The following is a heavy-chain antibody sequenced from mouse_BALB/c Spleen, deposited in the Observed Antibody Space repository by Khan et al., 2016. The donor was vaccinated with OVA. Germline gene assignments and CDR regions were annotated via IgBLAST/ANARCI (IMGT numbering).Heavy chain of an antibody. J-gene: IGHJ2*01. CDR2: IDPYYGGA. Sequence: VRLQQSGPELEKPGASVKISCKASGYSFTGYNMNWVKQSNGKSLEWIGTIDPYYGGATYNQKFKGKATLTVDKSSSTAYMQLKSLTSEDSAVYYCTRGYGNYVRYYFDYWGQGTTLTVSS. CDR1: GYSFTGYN. CDR3: TRGYGNYVRYYFDY. V-gene: IGHV1-39*01. D-gene: IGHD2-10*02.